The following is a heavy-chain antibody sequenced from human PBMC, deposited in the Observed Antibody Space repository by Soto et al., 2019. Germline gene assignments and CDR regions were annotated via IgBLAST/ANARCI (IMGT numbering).Heavy chain of an antibody. CDR3: ARESEDLTSNFDY. CDR1: GFTFTRYS. J-gene: IGHJ4*02. Sequence: XVSLRLSCAASGFTFTRYSMNWVRQAPGKGLEWVSSISSTTNYIYYGDSMKGRFTISRDNAKNSLYLEMNSLRAEDTAVYYCARESEDLTSNFDYWGQGTLVTASS. V-gene: IGHV3-21*06. CDR2: ISSTTNYI.